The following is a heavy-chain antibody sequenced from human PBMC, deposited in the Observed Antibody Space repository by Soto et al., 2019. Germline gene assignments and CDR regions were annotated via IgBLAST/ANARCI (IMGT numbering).Heavy chain of an antibody. D-gene: IGHD3-22*01. V-gene: IGHV3-30-3*01. CDR3: ARASDSSGYYLDY. J-gene: IGHJ4*02. CDR2: ISYDGSNK. Sequence: PGGSLRLSCAASGFTFSSYAMHWVRQAPGKGLEWVAVISYDGSNKYYADSVKGRFTISRDNSKNTLYLQMNSLRAEDTAVYYCARASDSSGYYLDYWGQGTLVTVSS. CDR1: GFTFSSYA.